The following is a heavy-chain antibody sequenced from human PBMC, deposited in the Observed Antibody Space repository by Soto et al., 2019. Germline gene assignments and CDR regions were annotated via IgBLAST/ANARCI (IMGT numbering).Heavy chain of an antibody. D-gene: IGHD2-21*01. CDR1: GCTFVDYF. Sequence: GAVKVSCKTSGCTFVDYFIHWVLQAPGQGLEGMEIISLRHQSTSYEQKFQDRLSVTRDPSSTTIYMEFSSLRSEDTAVYYCARELYSCGAECPYYMDYWGQGTPVTVSS. CDR2: ISLRHQST. V-gene: IGHV1-46*01. J-gene: IGHJ4*02. CDR3: ARELYSCGAECPYYMDY.